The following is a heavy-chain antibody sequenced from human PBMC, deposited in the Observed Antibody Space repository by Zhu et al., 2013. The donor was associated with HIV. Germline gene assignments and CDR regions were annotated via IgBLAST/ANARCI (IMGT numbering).Heavy chain of an antibody. CDR3: ARGQYNYDTHGAFDI. V-gene: IGHV1-18*01. CDR1: GYTFSSYS. D-gene: IGHD3-22*01. CDR2: ISVHNVNT. J-gene: IGHJ3*02. Sequence: QVQVVQSGAEVKKPGASVKVSCKAPGYTFSSYSISWVRQAPGQGLEWMGWISVHNVNTNYAQKFQGRVTMTTDTSTSTAYMELTSLRSDDTAVYYCARGQYNYDTHGAFDIWGQGTMVTVSS.